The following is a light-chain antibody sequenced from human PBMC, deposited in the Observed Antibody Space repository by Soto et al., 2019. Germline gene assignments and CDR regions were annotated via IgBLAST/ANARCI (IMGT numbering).Light chain of an antibody. CDR3: QTWGTCPVV. CDR2: LNSDGSH. J-gene: IGLJ2*01. Sequence: QPVLTQSPSASASLGDSVKLTCTLSSGHISYAIAWDQQQPEKGPRYLMKLNSDGSHSKGDGIADRFSGSSSGAERYLTISSLQSDDEADYYCQTWGTCPVVFGGGTKLTVL. CDR1: SGHISYA. V-gene: IGLV4-69*01.